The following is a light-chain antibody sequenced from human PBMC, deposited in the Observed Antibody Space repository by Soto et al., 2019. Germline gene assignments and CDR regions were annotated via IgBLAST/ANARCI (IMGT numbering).Light chain of an antibody. CDR2: GAS. CDR1: QSVGSE. J-gene: IGKJ1*01. V-gene: IGKV3-15*01. Sequence: MTESPATLSLSPGARATLSCRASQSVGSELVWYRQNPGQAPRLLIYGASNRATGVPERFSGSGSGTVFTPTISSLQPDDFAVYYEQQYLDWPRTLRQRTKVDIK. CDR3: QQYLDWPRT.